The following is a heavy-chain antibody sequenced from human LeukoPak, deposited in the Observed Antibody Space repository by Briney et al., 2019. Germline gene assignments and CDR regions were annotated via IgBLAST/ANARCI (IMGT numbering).Heavy chain of an antibody. Sequence: ASVKVSCKASGGTFSSYAISWVRQAPGQGLEWMGGIIPIFGTANYAQKFQGRVTITADESTSTAYMELRSLRSDDTAVYYCARTFGYYDSSGYYYYYYGMDVWGQGTTVTVSS. V-gene: IGHV1-69*01. CDR2: IIPIFGTA. CDR1: GGTFSSYA. D-gene: IGHD3-22*01. CDR3: ARTFGYYDSSGYYYYYYGMDV. J-gene: IGHJ6*02.